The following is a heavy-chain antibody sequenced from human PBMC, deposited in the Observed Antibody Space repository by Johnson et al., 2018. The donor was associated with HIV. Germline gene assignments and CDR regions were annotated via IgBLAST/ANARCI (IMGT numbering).Heavy chain of an antibody. Sequence: QVQLVESGGGLVQPGGSLRLSCAASGFTFSSYAMHWVRQAPGKGLEWVAVISYDGSNKYYADSVKGRFTISRDNSKNTLYLQMNSLRAEDTAVYYCARERSYSSSGYGDAFDIWGQGTMVTVSS. CDR1: GFTFSSYA. D-gene: IGHD6-13*01. V-gene: IGHV3-30*04. J-gene: IGHJ3*02. CDR3: ARERSYSSSGYGDAFDI. CDR2: ISYDGSNK.